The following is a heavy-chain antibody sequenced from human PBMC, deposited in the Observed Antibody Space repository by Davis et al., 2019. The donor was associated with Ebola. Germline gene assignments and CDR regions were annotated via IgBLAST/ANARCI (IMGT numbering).Heavy chain of an antibody. CDR3: ARGPLAARPGYYYGMDV. V-gene: IGHV3-21*01. Sequence: GGSLRLSCAASGFTFSSYSMNWVRQAPGRGLEWVSSISSSSSYIYYADSVKGRFTISRDNAKNSLYLQMNSLRAEDTAVYYCARGPLAARPGYYYGMDVWGQGTTVTVSS. J-gene: IGHJ6*02. CDR1: GFTFSSYS. CDR2: ISSSSSYI. D-gene: IGHD6-6*01.